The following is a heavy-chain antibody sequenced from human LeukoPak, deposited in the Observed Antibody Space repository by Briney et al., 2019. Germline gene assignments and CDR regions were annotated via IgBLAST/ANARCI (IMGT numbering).Heavy chain of an antibody. J-gene: IGHJ6*03. Sequence: GASVKVSCKAYGYTFINYGSSWVRQAPGQGLEWMGCISGYNGNTKYAQQRQGRVTMTTDTSTSTAYMELRSLRSDDTAVYYCARNNYDILTGRPNYYYYYMDVWGKGTTVTVSS. CDR3: ARNNYDILTGRPNYYYYYMDV. CDR2: ISGYNGNT. V-gene: IGHV1-18*01. CDR1: GYTFINYG. D-gene: IGHD3-9*01.